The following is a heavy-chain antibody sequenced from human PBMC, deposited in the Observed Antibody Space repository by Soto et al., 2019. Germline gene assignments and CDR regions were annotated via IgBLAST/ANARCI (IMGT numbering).Heavy chain of an antibody. D-gene: IGHD2-21*02. V-gene: IGHV4-4*02. CDR3: ARIDYAGDSRVAFDV. CDR1: GASISSNNW. CDR2: IYHSGST. Sequence: PSETLSLTCAVSGASISSNNWCTWVRHPPEKGLEWIGEIYHSGSTNYNPSLESRVTISVDKSKNQFPLKLTSVTAADTALYYCARIDYAGDSRVAFDVWGQGTMVS. J-gene: IGHJ3*01.